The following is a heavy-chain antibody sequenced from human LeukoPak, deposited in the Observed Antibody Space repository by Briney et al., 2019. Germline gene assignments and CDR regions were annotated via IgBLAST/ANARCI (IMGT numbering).Heavy chain of an antibody. CDR3: AKAPTGYYYYGMDV. CDR1: GFTFSSYG. CDR2: ISGSGGST. J-gene: IGHJ6*02. D-gene: IGHD6-13*01. Sequence: PGGSLRLSCAASGFTFSSYGMHWVRQAPGKGLEWVSAISGSGGSTYYADSVKGRFTISRDNSKNTLYLQMNSLRAEDTAVYYCAKAPTGYYYYGMDVWGQGTTVTVSS. V-gene: IGHV3-23*01.